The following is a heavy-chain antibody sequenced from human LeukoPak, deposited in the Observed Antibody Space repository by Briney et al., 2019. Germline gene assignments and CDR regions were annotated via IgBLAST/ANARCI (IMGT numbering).Heavy chain of an antibody. CDR1: GFTVSSNY. CDR3: ARASLRDDYFDY. J-gene: IGHJ4*02. V-gene: IGHV3-66*01. Sequence: GGSLRLSCAASGFTVSSNYMSWVRQAPGKGLEWVSVIYSGGSTYYADSVKGRFTISRDNSKNTLYLQMNSPRAEDTAVYYCARASLRDDYFDYWGQGTLVTVSS. CDR2: IYSGGST. D-gene: IGHD4-17*01.